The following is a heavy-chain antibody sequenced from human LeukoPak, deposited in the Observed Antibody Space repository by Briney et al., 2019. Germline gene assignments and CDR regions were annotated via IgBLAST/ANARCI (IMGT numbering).Heavy chain of an antibody. Sequence: NPSETLSLTCNVSGGSFNGYYWTWIRQPPGKGLEWIAEINHIGTTNHNPSLKSRVSVSTDTSKNQFFLRLTSVTAADTAPYYCARLVVTAPQNHYYMDVWGEGTTVTVSS. CDR1: GGSFNGYY. V-gene: IGHV4-34*01. J-gene: IGHJ6*03. CDR3: ARLVVTAPQNHYYMDV. CDR2: INHIGTT. D-gene: IGHD2-21*02.